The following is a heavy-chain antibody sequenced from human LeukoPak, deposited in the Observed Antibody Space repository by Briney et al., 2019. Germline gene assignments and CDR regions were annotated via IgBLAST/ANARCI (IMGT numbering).Heavy chain of an antibody. Sequence: GDSLNISCKCSGYTFTSYCIAWVRQMPGKGLEWRGIIYPGDSDTRYSPSFQGQVTIAADKSISTAYLQWRSLKASDTAMYYCERHGASYYFEYWGQGTLVTVSS. CDR2: IYPGDSDT. V-gene: IGHV5-51*01. CDR1: GYTFTSYC. J-gene: IGHJ4*02. D-gene: IGHD3-16*02. CDR3: ERHGASYYFEY.